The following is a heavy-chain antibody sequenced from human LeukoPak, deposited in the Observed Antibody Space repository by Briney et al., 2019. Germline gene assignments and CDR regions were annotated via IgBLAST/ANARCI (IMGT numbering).Heavy chain of an antibody. J-gene: IGHJ5*02. CDR3: ARVGGVAVTGRNWLDP. CDR2: TYFRSKWYN. V-gene: IGHV6-1*01. Sequence: SQTLSLTCAISGDSVSSNSAAWNWIRQSPSRGLEWLGRTYFRSKWYNDYAVSVKGRITINPDTSKNQFSLQLNSVTVEDTAVYYCARVGGVAVTGRNWLDPWGQGTLVTVSS. CDR1: GDSVSSNSAA. D-gene: IGHD6-19*01.